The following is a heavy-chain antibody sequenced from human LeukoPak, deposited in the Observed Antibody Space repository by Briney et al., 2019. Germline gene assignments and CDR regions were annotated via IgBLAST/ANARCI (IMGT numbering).Heavy chain of an antibody. V-gene: IGHV3-11*01. CDR2: ISNVGLTT. Sequence: PGGSLRLSCTASAFTLGDFYMSWIRQAPGKGVEWIAYISNVGLTTYYAESVKGRFTISRDNAKNSLYLQMNSLRPEDTAVYYCACDFRYLGHDFWGQGALVTVSS. CDR1: AFTLGDFY. D-gene: IGHD2-21*02. CDR3: ACDFRYLGHDF. J-gene: IGHJ4*02.